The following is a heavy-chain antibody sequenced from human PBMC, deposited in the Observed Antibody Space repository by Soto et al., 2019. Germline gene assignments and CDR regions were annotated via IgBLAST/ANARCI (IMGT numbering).Heavy chain of an antibody. D-gene: IGHD6-13*01. CDR3: ARDSTIAARAFDI. CDR1: GASIRSGGYY. J-gene: IGHJ3*02. CDR2: IYDSGST. V-gene: IGHV4-31*03. Sequence: SETLSLTCSVSGASIRSGGYYWNWIRQHPGKDLEWMGYIYDSGSTNYNPSLKSRIIISIDTSKNQFSLKLSSVTAADTAVYYCARDSTIAARAFDIWGQR.